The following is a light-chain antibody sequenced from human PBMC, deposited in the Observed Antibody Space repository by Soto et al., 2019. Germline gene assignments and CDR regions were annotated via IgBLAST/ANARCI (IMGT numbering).Light chain of an antibody. CDR1: SSNIGSNT. V-gene: IGLV1-44*01. CDR2: YTN. Sequence: QSVLTQPPSASGTPGQTVSISCSGGSSNIGSNTVSWYRLLPGTAPKLLIYYTNRRPSGVPDRFSGSKSGTSASLVISGLQSDYEALYYCAAWDDSLNLMFGGGTKLTVL. CDR3: AAWDDSLNLM. J-gene: IGLJ3*02.